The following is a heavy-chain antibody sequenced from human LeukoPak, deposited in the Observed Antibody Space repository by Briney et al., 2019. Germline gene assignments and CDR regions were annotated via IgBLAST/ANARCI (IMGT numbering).Heavy chain of an antibody. D-gene: IGHD3-9*01. J-gene: IGHJ4*02. Sequence: GGSLRLSCAASGFTFSSYWMHWVRQAPGKGLVWVSGINYDGSDTRYADTVKGRFTISRDNAKNTLYLQMNSLRAEDTAVYYCARGHYDILTGYSTFDYWGQGTLVTVSS. V-gene: IGHV3-74*01. CDR3: ARGHYDILTGYSTFDY. CDR2: INYDGSDT. CDR1: GFTFSSYW.